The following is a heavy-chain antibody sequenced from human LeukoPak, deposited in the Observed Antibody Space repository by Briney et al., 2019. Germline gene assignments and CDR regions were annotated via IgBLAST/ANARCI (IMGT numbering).Heavy chain of an antibody. CDR2: IYTSGST. Sequence: SETLSLTCTVSGVSISSYFWSWIRQPAGKGLEWIGRIYTSGSTNYNPSLKSRVTMSVDTSKNQFSLKLSSVTAADTAVYYCAREIVVVPAAVRMDVWGKGTTVTISS. D-gene: IGHD2-2*01. CDR3: AREIVVVPAAVRMDV. V-gene: IGHV4-4*07. J-gene: IGHJ6*04. CDR1: GVSISSYF.